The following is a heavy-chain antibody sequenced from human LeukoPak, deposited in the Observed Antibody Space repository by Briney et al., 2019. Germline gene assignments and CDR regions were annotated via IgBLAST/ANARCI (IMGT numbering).Heavy chain of an antibody. CDR1: GFTFDDYA. D-gene: IGHD3-10*01. CDR2: ISWNSGSI. Sequence: PGGSLRLSCAASGFTFDDYAMHWVRQAPGKGLEWVSGISWNSGSIGYADSVKGRFTISRDNAKNSLYLQMNSLRAEDTALYYCAKDMGDYGSGSYYSWFDPWGQGTLVTVSS. J-gene: IGHJ5*02. V-gene: IGHV3-9*01. CDR3: AKDMGDYGSGSYYSWFDP.